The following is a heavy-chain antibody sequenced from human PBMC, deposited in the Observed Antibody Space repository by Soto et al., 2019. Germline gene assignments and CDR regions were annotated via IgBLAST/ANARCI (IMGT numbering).Heavy chain of an antibody. CDR3: ARRGYMDV. Sequence: QVQLQESGPGLVKPSETLSLTCTVSGGSISSYYWNWIRQPPGKGLEWIGYISNSGSTSYNPSLKSRVTISVDTANYQVSLKLTSGTAADTAVYYCARRGYMDVWGKGTTVTVSS. J-gene: IGHJ6*03. CDR2: ISNSGST. CDR1: GGSISSYY. V-gene: IGHV4-59*08.